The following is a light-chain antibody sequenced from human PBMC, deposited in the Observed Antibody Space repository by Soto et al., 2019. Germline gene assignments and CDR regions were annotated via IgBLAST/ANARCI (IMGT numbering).Light chain of an antibody. CDR2: EVS. CDR1: SSDVGGYNY. CDR3: SSCTSSSTLYV. J-gene: IGLJ1*01. Sequence: QSALTQPASVSGSPGQSITISCTGTSSDVGGYNYVSWYQQHPGKAPKLMIYEVSDRPSGVSNRFSGSKSGNTASLTISGLQAEDEADYYCSSCTSSSTLYVFGTGTKSPS. V-gene: IGLV2-14*01.